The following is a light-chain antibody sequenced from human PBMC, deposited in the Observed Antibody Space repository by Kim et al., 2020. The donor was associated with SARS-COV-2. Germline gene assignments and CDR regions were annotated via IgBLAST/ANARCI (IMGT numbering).Light chain of an antibody. CDR2: GNN. J-gene: IGLJ2*01. Sequence: SSELTQDPAVSVALGQTVRITCQGDTLRNYYASWYQQKPGQAPLIVIYGNNNRPPGIPDRFSGSNSGNTASLTIAGTQAEDEADYYCSSRDKSGYHLVFGGGTQLTVI. CDR3: SSRDKSGYHLV. V-gene: IGLV3-19*01. CDR1: TLRNYY.